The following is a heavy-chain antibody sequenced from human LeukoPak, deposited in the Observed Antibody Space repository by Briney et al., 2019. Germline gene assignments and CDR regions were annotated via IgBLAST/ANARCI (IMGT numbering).Heavy chain of an antibody. J-gene: IGHJ5*02. D-gene: IGHD6-13*01. CDR2: INPSGGST. V-gene: IGHV1-46*01. Sequence: ASVKVSRKASGGTFSSYAISWVRQAPGQGLEWMGIINPSGGSTSYAQKFQGRVTMTRDTSTSTVYMELSSLRSEDTAVYYCARDPLPSYSSSWYGLTGGWFDPWGQGTLVTVSS. CDR1: GGTFSSYA. CDR3: ARDPLPSYSSSWYGLTGGWFDP.